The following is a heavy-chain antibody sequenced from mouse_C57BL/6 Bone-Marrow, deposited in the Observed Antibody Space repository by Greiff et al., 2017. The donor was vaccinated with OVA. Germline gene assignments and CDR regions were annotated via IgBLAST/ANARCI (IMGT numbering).Heavy chain of an antibody. CDR3: ARDYGSSHYYFDY. CDR1: GFSLTSYG. V-gene: IGHV2-2*01. CDR2: IWSGGST. J-gene: IGHJ2*01. Sequence: VKLMESGPGLVQPSQSLSITCTVSGFSLTSYGVHWVRQSPGKGLEWLGVIWSGGSTDYNAAFISRLSISKDNSKSQVFFKMNSLQADDTAIYYCARDYGSSHYYFDYWGQGTTLTVSS. D-gene: IGHD1-1*01.